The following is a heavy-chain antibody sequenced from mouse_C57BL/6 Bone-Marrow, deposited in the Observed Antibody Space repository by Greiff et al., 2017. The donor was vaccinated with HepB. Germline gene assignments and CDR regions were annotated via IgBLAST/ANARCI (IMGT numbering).Heavy chain of an antibody. CDR2: INPDSSTI. Sequence: EADGIDFSRYWMSWVRRAPGKGLEWIGEINPDSSTINYAPSLKDKFIISRDNAKNTLYLQMSKVRSEDTALYYCARRSGSFYYAMDYWGQGTSVTVSS. CDR3: ARRSGSFYYAMDY. J-gene: IGHJ4*01. V-gene: IGHV4-1*01. CDR1: GIDFSRYW. D-gene: IGHD1-1*01.